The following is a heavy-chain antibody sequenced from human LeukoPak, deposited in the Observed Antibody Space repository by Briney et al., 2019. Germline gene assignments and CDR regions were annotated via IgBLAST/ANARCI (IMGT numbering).Heavy chain of an antibody. J-gene: IGHJ6*02. CDR2: INPSGGGT. Sequence: GESLKISCKGSGYSFTSYWIGWVRQAPGQGLEWMGIINPSGGGTKYAQKFQGRVTMTRDTPTNTVYMELSSLRTEDTAVYYCASVYLYGMDVWGQGTTVTVSS. V-gene: IGHV1-46*01. CDR3: ASVYLYGMDV. D-gene: IGHD2-8*01. CDR1: GYSFTSYW.